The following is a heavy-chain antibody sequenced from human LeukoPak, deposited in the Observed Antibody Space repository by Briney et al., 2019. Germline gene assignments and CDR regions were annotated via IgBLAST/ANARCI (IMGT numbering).Heavy chain of an antibody. CDR1: GFTFSSYS. CDR2: ISGRSSII. J-gene: IGHJ3*02. D-gene: IGHD1-26*01. V-gene: IGHV3-48*04. CDR3: ARDQSGHIAGGTDAFEI. Sequence: HTGGSLRLSCAASGFTFSSYSMSWVRQAPGKGPEWVSYISGRSSIIYYADSVKGRFTISRDNAKNSLYLQMTGLGAEDTAVYYCARDQSGHIAGGTDAFEIWGQGTMVTVSS.